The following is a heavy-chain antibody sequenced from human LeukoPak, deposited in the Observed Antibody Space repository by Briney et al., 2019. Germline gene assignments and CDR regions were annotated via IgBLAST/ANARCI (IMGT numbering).Heavy chain of an antibody. V-gene: IGHV4-59*01. CDR3: ARGPYSYDSSGAFDI. CDR1: GGSISTYY. D-gene: IGHD3-22*01. J-gene: IGHJ3*02. CDR2: IYYTGST. Sequence: SETLSLTCTVSGGSISTYYWSWIRQPPGKGLEWIGYIYYTGSTSYNPSLKSRVTMSLDASKNQFSLELNSVTPADTAVYFCARGPYSYDSSGAFDIWGQGTMVTVSS.